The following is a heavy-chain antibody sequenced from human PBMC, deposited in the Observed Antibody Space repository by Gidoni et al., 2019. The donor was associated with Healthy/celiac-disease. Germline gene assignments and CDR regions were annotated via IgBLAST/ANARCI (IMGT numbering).Heavy chain of an antibody. CDR2: INSDGSST. Sequence: EVQLVESGGGLVQPGGSLRLSCAASGFTFSSYWLHWVRQATGKVRVWVSRINSDGSSTSYADSVKGRFTISRDNAKNTLYLQMNSLRAEDTAVYYCARDLSYYYYYYMDVWGKVTTVTVSS. CDR1: GFTFSSYW. CDR3: ARDLSYYYYYYMDV. V-gene: IGHV3-74*01. D-gene: IGHD3-3*02. J-gene: IGHJ6*03.